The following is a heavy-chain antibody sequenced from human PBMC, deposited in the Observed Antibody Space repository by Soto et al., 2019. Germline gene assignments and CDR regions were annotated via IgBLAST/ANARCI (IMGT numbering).Heavy chain of an antibody. CDR1: GGSVNSGGYS. J-gene: IGHJ5*02. Sequence: SETLSLTCSVSGGSVNSGGYSWSWIRQPPGKGLEWIGFISLSGSPAYNPSLKSRVTIAVDWSNNQISLEISSVTAADTAVYYCTRGVLAWGPGTLVTVST. CDR3: TRGVLA. D-gene: IGHD2-8*01. CDR2: ISLSGSP. V-gene: IGHV4-30-2*01.